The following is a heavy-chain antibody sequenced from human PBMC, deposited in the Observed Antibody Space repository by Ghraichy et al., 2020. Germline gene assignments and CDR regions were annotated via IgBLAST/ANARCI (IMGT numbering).Heavy chain of an antibody. CDR3: AKAGVDYDSSGYYTHLDY. J-gene: IGHJ4*02. Sequence: GGSLRLSCAASGFTFSSYAMSWVRQAPGKGLEWVSAISGSGGSTYYADSVKGRFTISRDNSKNTLFLQMNSLRAEDTAVYYCAKAGVDYDSSGYYTHLDYWGQGTLVTVSS. V-gene: IGHV3-23*01. CDR1: GFTFSSYA. D-gene: IGHD3-22*01. CDR2: ISGSGGST.